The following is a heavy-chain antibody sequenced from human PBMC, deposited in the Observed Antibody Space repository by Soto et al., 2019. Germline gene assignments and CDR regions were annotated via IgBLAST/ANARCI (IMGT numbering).Heavy chain of an antibody. Sequence: QVQLQESGPGLVKPSQTLSLKCTVSGDSINSGGYHWVWIRQHPEKGLEWIGYIFSSGNTYYNPALKSRLSISIDTSENHVSLRLNSVTAADTAVYYCARGVGGYNYFSLWGQGTLVTVSS. CDR1: GDSINSGGYH. CDR3: ARGVGGYNYFSL. V-gene: IGHV4-31*03. D-gene: IGHD5-12*01. CDR2: IFSSGNT. J-gene: IGHJ4*02.